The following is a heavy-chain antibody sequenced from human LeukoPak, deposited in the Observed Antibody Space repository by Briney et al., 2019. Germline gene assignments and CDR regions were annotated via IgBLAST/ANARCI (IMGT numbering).Heavy chain of an antibody. V-gene: IGHV4-39*01. D-gene: IGHD1-26*01. CDR1: GGSIRSSSYY. J-gene: IGHJ4*02. Sequence: SETLSLTCTVSGGSIRSSSYYWGWIRQPPGKGLEWIGSIDYSGSTFYNPSLDSRVTISVDTSKNQFSLKLSSVTAADTAVHYCARLASGRFFDYWGQGTLVTVSS. CDR2: IDYSGST. CDR3: ARLASGRFFDY.